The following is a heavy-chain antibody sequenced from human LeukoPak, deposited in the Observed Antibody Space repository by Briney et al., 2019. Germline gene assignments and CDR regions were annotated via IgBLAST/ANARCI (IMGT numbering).Heavy chain of an antibody. CDR2: ISSSGSYT. D-gene: IGHD3-22*01. Sequence: GGSLRLSCAASGFTFSGYSMNWVRQAPGKGLEWVSSISSSGSYTYYAESVKCRFTISRDNAKNSLYLQMSSLRAEDTAVYYCARGYYDSSGYYNYFDNWGQGMLVTVSS. CDR3: ARGYYDSSGYYNYFDN. J-gene: IGHJ4*02. CDR1: GFTFSGYS. V-gene: IGHV3-21*01.